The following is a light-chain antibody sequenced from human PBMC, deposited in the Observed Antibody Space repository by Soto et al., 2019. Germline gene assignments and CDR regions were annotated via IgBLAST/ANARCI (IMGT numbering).Light chain of an antibody. CDR1: QGISSF. Sequence: QLTQTPSSLSSSLGDSVTITCRASQGISSFLAWYQQKPGKAPKLLVYAASSLQSGVPSRFSGSGFGTDFTLTITSLQPEDFATYYCQQVESYPSTVGGGTRWIS. CDR2: AAS. V-gene: IGKV1-9*01. J-gene: IGKJ4*01. CDR3: QQVESYPST.